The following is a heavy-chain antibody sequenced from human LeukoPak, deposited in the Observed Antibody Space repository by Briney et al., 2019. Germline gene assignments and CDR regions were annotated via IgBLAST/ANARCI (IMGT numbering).Heavy chain of an antibody. Sequence: ASVKVSCKASGYTFNIHYIHWVRQAPGQGLEWVGWINSNSGATQYAQKFQGRVIMTTDTSITTVYMELSRLTSDDTAVYYCAREPTEADDYWGQGTLVTVSS. CDR3: AREPTEADDY. CDR2: INSNSGAT. J-gene: IGHJ4*02. V-gene: IGHV1-2*02. D-gene: IGHD6-19*01. CDR1: GYTFNIHY.